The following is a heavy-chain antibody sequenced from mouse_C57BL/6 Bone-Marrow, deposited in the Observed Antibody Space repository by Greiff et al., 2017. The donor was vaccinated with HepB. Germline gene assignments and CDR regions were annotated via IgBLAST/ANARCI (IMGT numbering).Heavy chain of an antibody. D-gene: IGHD1-1*01. Sequence: EVMLVESGGGLVQPGASLRLSCAASGFTFNDYQMSWVRQAPGKGPEWLALIRNKANGTTTEYTASVKGRFTISRDNSQNILYLQMNTLRAEDSATYYCVKAVSSGSSYTWFAYWGQGTLVTVSA. CDR1: GFTFNDYQ. CDR2: IRNKANGTTT. CDR3: VKAVSSGSSYTWFAY. V-gene: IGHV7-4*01. J-gene: IGHJ3*01.